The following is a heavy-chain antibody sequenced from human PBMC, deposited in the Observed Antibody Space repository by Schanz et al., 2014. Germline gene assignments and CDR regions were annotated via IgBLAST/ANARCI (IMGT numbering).Heavy chain of an antibody. V-gene: IGHV3-21*01. CDR3: ARAHGNNWYGKGLDY. CDR2: ISSSGSYI. J-gene: IGHJ4*02. CDR1: EFTFSSYK. D-gene: IGHD1-1*01. Sequence: VQLVESGGGVVQPGRSLRLSCAASEFTFSSYKMNWVRQAPGKGLEWVSSISSSGSYIHYADSVKGRFTISRDNSKNTLYLQMNSLRADDTAGDFCARAHGNNWYGKGLDYWGQGTQVTVSS.